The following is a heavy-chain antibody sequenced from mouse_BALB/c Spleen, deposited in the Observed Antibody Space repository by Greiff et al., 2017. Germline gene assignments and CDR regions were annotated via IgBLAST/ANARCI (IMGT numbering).Heavy chain of an antibody. CDR2: ISSGGSYT. D-gene: IGHD1-2*01. V-gene: IGHV5-9-4*01. CDR3: STTATCWYFDV. Sequence: EVKLVESGGGLVKPGGSLKLSCAASGFTFSSYAMSWVRQSPEKRLEWVAEISSGGSYTYYPDTVTGRFTISRDNAKNTLYLEMSSLRSEDTAMYYCSTTATCWYFDVWGAGTTVTVSS. CDR1: GFTFSSYA. J-gene: IGHJ1*01.